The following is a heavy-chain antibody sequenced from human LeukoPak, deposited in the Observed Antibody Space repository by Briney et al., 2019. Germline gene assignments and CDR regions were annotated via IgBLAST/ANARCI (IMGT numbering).Heavy chain of an antibody. Sequence: PGGSLRLSCAASGFTFSNAWMSWVRQAPGEGLEWVGRIKSKTDGGTTDYAAPVKGRFTISRDDSKSTLYLQMNSLKTEDTAVYYCTQLLWDYYDSSGYSPYFFDYWGQGTLVTVSS. CDR3: TQLLWDYYDSSGYSPYFFDY. D-gene: IGHD3-22*01. CDR2: IKSKTDGGTT. CDR1: GFTFSNAW. J-gene: IGHJ4*02. V-gene: IGHV3-15*01.